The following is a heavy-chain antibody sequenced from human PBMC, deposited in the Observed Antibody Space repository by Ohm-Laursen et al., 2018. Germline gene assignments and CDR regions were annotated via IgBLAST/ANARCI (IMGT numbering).Heavy chain of an antibody. CDR1: GFTFSCYA. CDR2: ISGSGGST. D-gene: IGHD5-12*01. V-gene: IGHV3-23*01. CDR3: AKEADVDNGAFDI. J-gene: IGHJ3*02. Sequence: SLRLSCTASGFTFSCYAMSWVRQAPGKGLEWVSAISGSGGSTYYADSVKGRFTISRDNSKNTLYLQMNSLRAEDTAVYYCAKEADVDNGAFDIWGQGTMVTVSS.